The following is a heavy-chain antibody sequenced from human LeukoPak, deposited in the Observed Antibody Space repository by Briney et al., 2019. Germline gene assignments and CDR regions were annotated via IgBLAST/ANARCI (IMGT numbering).Heavy chain of an antibody. CDR2: IIPIFGTA. Sequence: GASVTVSCKASGGTFSSYAISWVRQAPGQGLEWMGGIIPIFGTANYAQKFQGRVTITADESTSTAYMELSSLRSEDTAVYYCALPGGDIVVVPAAIAAFDYWGQGTLVTVSS. D-gene: IGHD2-2*02. CDR1: GGTFSSYA. CDR3: ALPGGDIVVVPAAIAAFDY. V-gene: IGHV1-69*13. J-gene: IGHJ4*02.